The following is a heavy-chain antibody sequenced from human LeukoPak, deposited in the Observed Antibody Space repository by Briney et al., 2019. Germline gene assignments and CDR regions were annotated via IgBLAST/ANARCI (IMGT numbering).Heavy chain of an antibody. CDR1: GGSISSGSYY. CDR2: IYTSGST. CDR3: ARGYTSGWSPALDI. D-gene: IGHD6-19*01. J-gene: IGHJ3*02. V-gene: IGHV4-61*02. Sequence: SQTPSLTCTVSGGSISSGSYYWSWIRQPAGKGLEWIGRIYTSGSTNYNPSLKSRVTISVDTSKNQFSLNLSSVTAADTAVYYCARGYTSGWSPALDIWGQGTMVTVSS.